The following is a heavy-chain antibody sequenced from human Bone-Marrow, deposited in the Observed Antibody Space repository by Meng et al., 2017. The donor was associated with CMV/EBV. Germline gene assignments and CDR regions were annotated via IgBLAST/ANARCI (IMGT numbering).Heavy chain of an antibody. CDR3: ARDRYYYDSSGYCAY. D-gene: IGHD3-22*01. CDR1: GFTFSSNW. Sequence: GGSLRLSCAASGFTFSSNWMSWVRQAQGKGREWVANIKQDGSEKYYVDSVKGRFTISRDNAKNTLYLQMNRLRAEDTAVYYCARDRYYYDSSGYCAYWGQGTLVTVSS. CDR2: IKQDGSEK. V-gene: IGHV3-7*01. J-gene: IGHJ4*02.